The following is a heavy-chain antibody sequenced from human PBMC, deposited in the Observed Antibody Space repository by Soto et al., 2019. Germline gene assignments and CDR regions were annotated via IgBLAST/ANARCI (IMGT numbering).Heavy chain of an antibody. Sequence: QVQLVESGGGVVQPGRSLRLSCAASGFTFSSYAMHWVRQAPGKGLEWVAVISYDGSNKYYADSVKGRFTISRDNSKNPLYMQMNSLRAEDTAVYYCARDPGGDTGMVTAIDYWGQGTLVSVSS. CDR3: ARDPGGDTGMVTAIDY. CDR2: ISYDGSNK. D-gene: IGHD5-18*01. J-gene: IGHJ4*02. V-gene: IGHV3-30-3*01. CDR1: GFTFSSYA.